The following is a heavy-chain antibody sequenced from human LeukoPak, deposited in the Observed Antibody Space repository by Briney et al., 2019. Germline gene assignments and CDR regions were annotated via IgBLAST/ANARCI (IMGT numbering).Heavy chain of an antibody. V-gene: IGHV1-8*02. Sequence: ASVKVSCKASGYTFTNYYVHWVRQASGQGLEWMGWMNPNNGNTGYAQKFQGRVTMTRDTSISTAYMELRGLRSEDTAVYYCVRDGEGVAISVNYWFDPWGQGTLVTVSS. CDR1: GYTFTNYY. CDR3: VRDGEGVAISVNYWFDP. D-gene: IGHD3-10*01. J-gene: IGHJ5*02. CDR2: MNPNNGNT.